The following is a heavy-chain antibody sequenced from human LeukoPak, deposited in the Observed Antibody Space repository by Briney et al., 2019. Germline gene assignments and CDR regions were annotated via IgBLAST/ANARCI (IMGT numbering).Heavy chain of an antibody. Sequence: GRSLRLSCAASGFTFSSYGMHWVRQAPGKGLEWVAVISYDGSNKYYADSVKGRFTISRDNSKNTLDLQMNSLRAEDTAVYYCARARVIAVAGGAFDYWGQGTLVTVSS. J-gene: IGHJ4*02. CDR1: GFTFSSYG. D-gene: IGHD6-19*01. CDR2: ISYDGSNK. V-gene: IGHV3-30*03. CDR3: ARARVIAVAGGAFDY.